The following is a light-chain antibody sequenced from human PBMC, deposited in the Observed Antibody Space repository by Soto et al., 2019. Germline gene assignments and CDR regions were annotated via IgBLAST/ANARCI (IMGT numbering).Light chain of an antibody. CDR1: QSISSW. CDR2: DAS. V-gene: IGKV1-5*01. J-gene: IGKJ2*01. CDR3: QQYNSYPYT. Sequence: DIQMTQSPSTLSASVGDRVTITCRASQSISSWLAWYQQKPGKAPKLLIYDASSLESGVPSRFSGSGSGTEFTLTISRLQPDDFATYYSQQYNSYPYTFGQGTKV.